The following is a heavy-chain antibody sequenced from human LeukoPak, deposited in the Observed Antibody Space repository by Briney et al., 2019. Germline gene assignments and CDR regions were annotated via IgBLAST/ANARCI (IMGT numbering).Heavy chain of an antibody. CDR2: IYSGGST. D-gene: IGHD2-8*01. CDR1: GFNFITAA. Sequence: GGSLRLSCAASGFNFITAAMTWVRQAPRKGLEWVSVIYSGGSTYYADSVKGRFTISRDNSKNTLYLQMNSLRAEDTAVYYCARGANGVCYYWGQGTLVTVSS. V-gene: IGHV3-66*01. CDR3: ARGANGVCYY. J-gene: IGHJ4*02.